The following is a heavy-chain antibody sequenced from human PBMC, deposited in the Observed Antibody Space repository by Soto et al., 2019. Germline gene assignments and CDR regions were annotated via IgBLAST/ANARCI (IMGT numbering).Heavy chain of an antibody. CDR3: ARDRVAATLSYSDY. D-gene: IGHD2-15*01. CDR2: IKQDGSEK. J-gene: IGHJ4*02. Sequence: GGSLRLSCAASGFTFSSYWMSWVRQAPGKGLEWVANIKQDGSEKYYVDSVKGRFTISRDNAKNSLYLQMNSLRAEDTAVYYCARDRVAATLSYSDYWGQGTLVTVSS. V-gene: IGHV3-7*05. CDR1: GFTFSSYW.